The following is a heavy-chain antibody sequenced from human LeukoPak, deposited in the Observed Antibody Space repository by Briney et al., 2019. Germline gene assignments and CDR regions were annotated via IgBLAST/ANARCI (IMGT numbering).Heavy chain of an antibody. J-gene: IGHJ6*03. CDR1: GGSISSYY. Sequence: SKTLSLTCTVSGGSISSYYWSWIRQPPGKGLEWIGYIYYSGSTNYNPSLKSRVTISVDTSKNQFSLKLSSVTAADTAVYYCARVRGSAEFHYMDVWGKGTTVTVS. CDR2: IYYSGST. CDR3: ARVRGSAEFHYMDV. D-gene: IGHD2-15*01. V-gene: IGHV4-59*01.